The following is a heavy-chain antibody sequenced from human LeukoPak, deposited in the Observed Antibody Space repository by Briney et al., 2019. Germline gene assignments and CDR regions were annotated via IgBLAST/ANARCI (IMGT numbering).Heavy chain of an antibody. CDR3: ARGRSGGLVDAFDI. CDR1: GFTFSSYE. CDR2: ISWSGTTI. J-gene: IGHJ3*02. D-gene: IGHD3-16*01. Sequence: GGSLRLSCAASGFTFSSYEMNWVRQAPGKGLEWVSYISWSGTTIYYADSVKGRFTLSRDNAKNSLYLRMNSLRVEDTAVYYCARGRSGGLVDAFDIWGQGTMVTVSS. V-gene: IGHV3-48*03.